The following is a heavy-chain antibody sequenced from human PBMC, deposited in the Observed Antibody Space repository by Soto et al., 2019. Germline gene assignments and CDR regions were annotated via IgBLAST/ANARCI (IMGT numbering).Heavy chain of an antibody. Sequence: LSLTCAVYGGSFSGYYWSWIRQPPGKGLEWIGEINHSGSTNYNPSLKSRVTISVDTSKNQFSLKLSSVTAADTAVYYCARVGRGLRYFDWLGPFDPWGQGTLVTVSS. D-gene: IGHD3-9*01. J-gene: IGHJ5*02. CDR2: INHSGST. V-gene: IGHV4-34*01. CDR1: GGSFSGYY. CDR3: ARVGRGLRYFDWLGPFDP.